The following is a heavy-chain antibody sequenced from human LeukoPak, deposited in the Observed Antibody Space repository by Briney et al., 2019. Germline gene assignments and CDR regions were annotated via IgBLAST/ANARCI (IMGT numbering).Heavy chain of an antibody. CDR3: ARLRDGSLDF. CDR2: IDASDSYT. J-gene: IGHJ4*02. V-gene: IGHV5-10-1*01. Sequence: GESLKISCKGSGYNFTAYWISWVRQMPGKGLEWMGRIDASDSYTNYRPPFQGHVIISTDKSITTAYLQWSSLKASDTAIYYCARLRDGSLDFWGQGTLVSVSP. CDR1: GYNFTAYW.